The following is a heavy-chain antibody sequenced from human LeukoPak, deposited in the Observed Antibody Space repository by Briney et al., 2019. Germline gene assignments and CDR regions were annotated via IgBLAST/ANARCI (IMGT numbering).Heavy chain of an antibody. V-gene: IGHV4-4*02. Sequence: SGTLSLTCAVSGGSISSSNWWSWVRQPPGKGLEWIGEIYHSGSTNYNPSLKSRVTISVDKSKNQFSLKLSSVTAADTAVYYCAREYSGYDYVPFDYWGQGTLVTVSS. CDR1: GGSISSSNW. D-gene: IGHD5-12*01. CDR3: AREYSGYDYVPFDY. CDR2: IYHSGST. J-gene: IGHJ4*02.